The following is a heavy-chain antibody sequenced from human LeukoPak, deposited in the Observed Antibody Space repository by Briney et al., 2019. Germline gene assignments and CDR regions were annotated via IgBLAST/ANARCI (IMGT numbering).Heavy chain of an antibody. CDR1: GDSVSSGSYY. V-gene: IGHV4-61*01. Sequence: SETLSLTCTVSGDSVSSGSYYWSWIRQPPGKGLEWIAYIHYSGSTKYGPSLQSRVTIPVDTSKNQFSLKLSSVTAADTAVYYCARQVTSVTTFDYWGQGTLVTVSS. CDR3: ARQVTSVTTFDY. CDR2: IHYSGST. J-gene: IGHJ4*02. D-gene: IGHD4-17*01.